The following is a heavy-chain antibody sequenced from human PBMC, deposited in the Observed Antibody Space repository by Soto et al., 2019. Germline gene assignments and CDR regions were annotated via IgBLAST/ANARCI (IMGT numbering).Heavy chain of an antibody. V-gene: IGHV3-74*01. CDR1: GFTFSYYW. Sequence: DVQLVESGGGSVQPGGSLSLSCAATGFTFSYYWMHWVRQAPGKGLVWVSRIHSDGSSTTDADSVKGRFTISRDNAKNPLYLAKNRPGGEEPGGYFRARGPGGAFDPWGPGTMVHLPS. CDR3: ARGPGGAFDP. CDR2: IHSDGSST. J-gene: IGHJ3*01. D-gene: IGHD3-10*01.